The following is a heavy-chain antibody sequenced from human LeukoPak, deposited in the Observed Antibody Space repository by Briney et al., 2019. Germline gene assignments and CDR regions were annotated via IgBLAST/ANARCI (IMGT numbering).Heavy chain of an antibody. J-gene: IGHJ4*02. Sequence: GRSLRLSCVASGFTFSSYGMHWVRQAPGKGLEWVALISYDGRNKYYVDSVKGRFTISRDNSKNTLYLQMNSLRAEDTAVYYCAKDIEAGYSSSWTIEYWGQGALATVSS. CDR1: GFTFSSYG. CDR3: AKDIEAGYSSSWTIEY. CDR2: ISYDGRNK. V-gene: IGHV3-30*18. D-gene: IGHD6-13*01.